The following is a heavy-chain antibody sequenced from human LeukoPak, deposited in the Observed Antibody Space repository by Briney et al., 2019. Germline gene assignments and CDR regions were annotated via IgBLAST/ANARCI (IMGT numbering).Heavy chain of an antibody. Sequence: ASVKVSCKASGGTFSSYAISWVRQAPGQGLEWMGGIIPIFGTANYAQKFQGRVTITADKSTSTAYMELSSLRSEDTAVYYCARGRDTILATQKEGEVWYYFDYRGQGTLVTVSS. J-gene: IGHJ4*02. CDR1: GGTFSSYA. V-gene: IGHV1-69*06. D-gene: IGHD3-10*01. CDR2: IIPIFGTA. CDR3: ARGRDTILATQKEGEVWYYFDY.